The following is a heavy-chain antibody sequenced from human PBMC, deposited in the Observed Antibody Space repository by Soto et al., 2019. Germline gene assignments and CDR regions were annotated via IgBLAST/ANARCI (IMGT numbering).Heavy chain of an antibody. CDR1: GYSFTTSG. V-gene: IGHV1-18*01. CDR2: ISTYNGNT. CDR3: ARRLYGDYDY. Sequence: QAQLVQSGAEVKEPGASVKVSCKSSGYSFTTSGITWVRQAPGQGLEWMGWISTYNGNTNYAQKLQDRVTLTTDTSTRKAYMELRSMRSADTAVYYCARRLYGDYDYWCQGTLVTVSS. J-gene: IGHJ4*01. D-gene: IGHD4-17*01.